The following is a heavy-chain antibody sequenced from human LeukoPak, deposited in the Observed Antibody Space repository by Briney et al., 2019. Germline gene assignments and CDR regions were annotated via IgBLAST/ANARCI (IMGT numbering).Heavy chain of an antibody. Sequence: SETLSLTCTVSGGSISSYYWSWIRQPAGKGLEWIGRIYTSGSTNYNPSLKSRVTMSVDTSKNQFSLKLSFVTAADTAVYYCARVGFTVQAFDIWGQGTMVTVSS. D-gene: IGHD4-17*01. V-gene: IGHV4-4*07. CDR2: IYTSGST. J-gene: IGHJ3*02. CDR1: GGSISSYY. CDR3: ARVGFTVQAFDI.